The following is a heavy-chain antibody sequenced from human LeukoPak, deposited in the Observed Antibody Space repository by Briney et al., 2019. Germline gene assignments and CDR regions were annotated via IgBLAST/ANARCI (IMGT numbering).Heavy chain of an antibody. CDR1: GFTFNGYG. CDR2: IQYDGSNA. CDR3: ASGSSQFDS. D-gene: IGHD1-26*01. Sequence: GGSLRLSCAASGFTFNGYGMHWVRQAPGKGLEWVTFIQYDGSNAYYADSVKGRFTFSRDNSKNTLYLQMNSLRVEDTAVYYCASGSSQFDSWGQGTLVTVSS. V-gene: IGHV3-30*02. J-gene: IGHJ4*02.